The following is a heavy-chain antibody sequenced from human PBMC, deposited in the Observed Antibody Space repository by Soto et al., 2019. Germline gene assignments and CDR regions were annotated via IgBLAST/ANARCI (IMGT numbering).Heavy chain of an antibody. V-gene: IGHV1-69*02. CDR1: GGTFSSYT. Sequence: GASVKVSCKASGGTFSSYTISWVRQAPGQGLEWMGRIIPILGIANYAQKFQGRVTITADKSTSTAYMELSSLRSEDTAVYYCARGAEIVVVIQPAFYGMDVWGQGTTVTVSS. CDR2: IIPILGIA. J-gene: IGHJ6*02. D-gene: IGHD3-22*01. CDR3: ARGAEIVVVIQPAFYGMDV.